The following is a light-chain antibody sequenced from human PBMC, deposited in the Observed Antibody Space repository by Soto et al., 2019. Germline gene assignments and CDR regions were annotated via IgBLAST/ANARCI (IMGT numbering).Light chain of an antibody. CDR3: QAWDSSTAS. CDR1: KLGDKY. CDR2: QDS. V-gene: IGLV3-1*01. J-gene: IGLJ1*01. Sequence: SYELTQPPSVSVSQGQTASITCSGDKLGDKYACWYQQKPGQSPVLVIYQDSKRPSGIPERFSGSNSGNTATLTISGTQAMDEADYYCQAWDSSTASFGTGTKLTVL.